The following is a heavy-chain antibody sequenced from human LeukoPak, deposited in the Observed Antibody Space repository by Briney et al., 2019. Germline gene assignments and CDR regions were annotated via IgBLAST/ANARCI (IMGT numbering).Heavy chain of an antibody. CDR1: GHTFNNHE. Sequence: ASVKVSCKASGHTFNNHEIHWVRQATGQGPEWMGWVSPSSGNTGYAHQFQGRVTMTRETSISTVYMELSSLRFEDTAVYYCARNHLGYSYWGQGTLVTVSS. CDR3: ARNHLGYSY. D-gene: IGHD5-18*01. J-gene: IGHJ4*02. V-gene: IGHV1-8*01. CDR2: VSPSSGNT.